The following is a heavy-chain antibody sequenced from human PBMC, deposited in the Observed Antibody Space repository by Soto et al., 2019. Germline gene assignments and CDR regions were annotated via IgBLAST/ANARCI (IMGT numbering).Heavy chain of an antibody. D-gene: IGHD3-22*01. CDR1: GGSITSVGYS. J-gene: IGHJ4*02. Sequence: SETLSLTCAASGGSITSVGYSWSWIRQAPGKGLEWLGYIYQSGSAYYNPSLKSRVTISIDKSKNQFSLKLISVTAADTAVYYCARGSTDYSPYFDDWAQGTLVTVSS. CDR3: ARGSTDYSPYFDD. V-gene: IGHV4-30-2*01. CDR2: IYQSGSA.